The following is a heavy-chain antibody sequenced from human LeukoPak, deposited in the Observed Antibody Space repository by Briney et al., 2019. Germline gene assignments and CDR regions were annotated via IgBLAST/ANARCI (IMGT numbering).Heavy chain of an antibody. CDR1: GFTFSSYG. J-gene: IGHJ4*02. CDR3: ARRIAAAYDY. Sequence: GGSLRLSCAASGFTFSSYGMHWVRQAPGKGLEWVAFIRYDGSNKYYADSVKGRFTISRDNSKNTLYLQMNSLRAEDTAVYYCARRIAAAYDYWGQGTLVTVSS. CDR2: IRYDGSNK. D-gene: IGHD6-13*01. V-gene: IGHV3-30*02.